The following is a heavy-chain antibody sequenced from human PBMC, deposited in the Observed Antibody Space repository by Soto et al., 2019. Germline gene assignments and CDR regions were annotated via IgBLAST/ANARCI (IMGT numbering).Heavy chain of an antibody. CDR2: IYYSGST. V-gene: IGHV4-39*01. Sequence: QLQLQESGPGLVKPSETLSLTCTVSGGSISSSSYYWGWIRQPPGKGLEWIGSIYYSGSTYYNPSLKSRVTMSVDTPTNQFSLKLSSVTAADTAVYYCARVVVVAATPWFDPWGQGTLVTVSS. CDR1: GGSISSSSYY. J-gene: IGHJ5*02. CDR3: ARVVVVAATPWFDP. D-gene: IGHD2-15*01.